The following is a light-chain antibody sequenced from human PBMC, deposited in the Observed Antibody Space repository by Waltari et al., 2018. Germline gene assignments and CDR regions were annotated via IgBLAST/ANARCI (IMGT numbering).Light chain of an antibody. CDR3: QTGGHGTWV. V-gene: IGLV4-69*01. CDR1: SGHSSNI. J-gene: IGLJ3*02. Sequence: QLVLTQSPSASASLGASVKLTCTLSSGHSSNIIAWHQQQPEKGPGYLMKVNSDGSHSKGDEIPDRFSGSSSGAERYLTISSLQSEDEADYYCQTGGHGTWVFGGGTKLTVL. CDR2: VNSDGSH.